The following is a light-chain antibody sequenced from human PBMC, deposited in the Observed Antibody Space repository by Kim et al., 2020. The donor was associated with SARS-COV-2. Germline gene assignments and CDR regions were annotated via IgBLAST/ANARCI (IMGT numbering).Light chain of an antibody. J-gene: IGLJ2*01. CDR3: QSCDNRLSGWI. V-gene: IGLV1-40*01. CDR1: STNIGASCY. CDR2: AND. Sequence: QGVTISCSWTSTNIGASCYIHWSQDLQGTAHKPHIYANDNRPSGVPVRICGSESKSATSLAMTRLGPQDEADYYYQSCDNRLSGWIFGGGTQLTVL.